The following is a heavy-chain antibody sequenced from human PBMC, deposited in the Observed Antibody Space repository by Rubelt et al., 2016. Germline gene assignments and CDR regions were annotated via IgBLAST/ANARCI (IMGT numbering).Heavy chain of an antibody. CDR2: IYYSGKT. D-gene: IGHD3-10*01. Sequence: QLQLQESGPGLVTPSETLSLTCTVSGGSIASSNYYWGWFRQPPGKGLDWVGYIYYSGKTYYNPSLKSRVTISRDTSKNQFPRNLSFVTAADTDVYYCARFPYYYGSGRLNWFDSWGQGTLVTVSS. J-gene: IGHJ5*01. CDR3: ARFPYYYGSGRLNWFDS. CDR1: GGSIASSNYY. V-gene: IGHV4-39*07.